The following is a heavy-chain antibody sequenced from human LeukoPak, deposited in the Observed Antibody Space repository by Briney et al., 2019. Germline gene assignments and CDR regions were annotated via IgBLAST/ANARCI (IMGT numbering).Heavy chain of an antibody. CDR1: GGSFSGYY. CDR2: INHSGST. Sequence: SETLSLTCAVYGGSFSGYYWSWIRQPPGKGLEWIGEINHSGSTNYNPSLKSRVTISVDTSKNQFSLKLSSVTAADTAVYYCARASTEVVAANYYFDYWGQGTLVTVSS. J-gene: IGHJ4*02. V-gene: IGHV4-34*01. CDR3: ARASTEVVAANYYFDY. D-gene: IGHD2-15*01.